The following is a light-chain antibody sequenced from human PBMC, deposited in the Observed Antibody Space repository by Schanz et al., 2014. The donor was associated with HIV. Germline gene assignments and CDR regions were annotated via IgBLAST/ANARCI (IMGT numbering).Light chain of an antibody. J-gene: IGLJ3*02. CDR3: TSYTTTNTWL. V-gene: IGLV2-14*03. CDR2: DVS. CDR1: SGDVGSYNY. Sequence: QSALTQPASVSGSPGQSISISCTGTSGDVGSYNYVSWYQQHPGKAPKLMIYDVSNRPSGVSNRFSGSKSGNTASLTISALQAEDEADYYCTSYTTTNTWLFGGGTKLTVL.